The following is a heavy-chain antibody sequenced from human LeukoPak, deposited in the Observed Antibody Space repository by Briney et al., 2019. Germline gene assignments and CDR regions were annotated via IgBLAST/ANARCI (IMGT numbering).Heavy chain of an antibody. V-gene: IGHV4-34*01. Sequence: SETLSLTCAVYGGSSSGYYWSWIRQPPGKGLEWIGEINHSGSTNYNPSLKSRVTISVDTSKNQFSLKLSSVTAADTAVYYCARGQGPNDVWGKGTTVTVSS. J-gene: IGHJ6*04. CDR3: ARGQGPNDV. CDR1: GGSSSGYY. CDR2: INHSGST.